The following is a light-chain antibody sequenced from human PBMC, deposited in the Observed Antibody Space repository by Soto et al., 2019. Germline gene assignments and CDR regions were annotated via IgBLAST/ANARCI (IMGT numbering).Light chain of an antibody. Sequence: QSVLTQPPSASGSPGQSVTISCSGNSFNIGSNYVYWYLHLPGTAPKLLIYNDAQRPSGVPERFSGSKSGTSASLAISGLRSEDEADYYCASWDDSLYSPVFGGGTQLTVL. V-gene: IGLV1-47*02. CDR3: ASWDDSLYSPV. CDR2: NDA. CDR1: SFNIGSNY. J-gene: IGLJ2*01.